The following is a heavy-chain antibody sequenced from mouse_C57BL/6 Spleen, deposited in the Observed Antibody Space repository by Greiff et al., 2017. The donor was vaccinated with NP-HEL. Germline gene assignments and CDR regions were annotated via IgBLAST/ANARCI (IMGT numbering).Heavy chain of an antibody. CDR2: INPSTGGT. CDR1: GYSFTGYY. J-gene: IGHJ4*01. D-gene: IGHD1-1*02. CDR3: ARDGRAMDY. V-gene: IGHV1-42*01. Sequence: EVQLQQSGPELVKPGASVKISCKASGYSFTGYYMNWVKQSPEKSLEWIGEINPSTGGTSYTQKFKAKATLTVDKSYSTAYMQLKSLTSEDSAVYYCARDGRAMDYWGQGTSVTVSS.